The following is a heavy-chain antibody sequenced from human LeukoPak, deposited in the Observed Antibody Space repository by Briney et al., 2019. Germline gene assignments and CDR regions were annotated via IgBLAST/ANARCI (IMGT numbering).Heavy chain of an antibody. Sequence: ASVKVSCKASGYTFTSYGISWVRQAPGQGLEWMGWISAYNGNTNYAQKLQGRVTMTTDTSTSTAYMELRSLRSDDTAVYYCARDRLLWFGESPGYFDYWGRGTLVTVSS. CDR2: ISAYNGNT. D-gene: IGHD3-10*01. CDR1: GYTFTSYG. J-gene: IGHJ4*02. V-gene: IGHV1-18*01. CDR3: ARDRLLWFGESPGYFDY.